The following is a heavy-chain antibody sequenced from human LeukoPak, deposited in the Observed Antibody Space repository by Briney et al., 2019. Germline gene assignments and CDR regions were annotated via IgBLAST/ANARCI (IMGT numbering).Heavy chain of an antibody. V-gene: IGHV1-46*01. CDR3: I. J-gene: IGHJ3*02. Sequence: ASVKVSCKASGCTFSSYYIHWVRQAPGQGLEWMGIINPNGGSTSYAQKFQGRLTMTRDTSTSTVYMEVSSLTSEDTAVYYDIWGQGTMVTVSS. CDR2: INPNGGST. CDR1: GCTFSSYY.